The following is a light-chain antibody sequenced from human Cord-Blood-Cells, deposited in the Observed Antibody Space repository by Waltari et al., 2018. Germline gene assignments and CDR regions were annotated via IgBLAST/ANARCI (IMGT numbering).Light chain of an antibody. J-gene: IGLJ3*02. CDR2: CDS. V-gene: IGLV3-21*04. Sequence: SYVLTQPPSVSVAPGTTARITCGGNNIGSKSVHWYQQKPGQAPGLVIYCDSDRPSGIPERFSGSNSGNTATLTISRVEAGDEADYYCQVWDSSSDHPVFGGWTKLTVL. CDR3: QVWDSSSDHPV. CDR1: NIGSKS.